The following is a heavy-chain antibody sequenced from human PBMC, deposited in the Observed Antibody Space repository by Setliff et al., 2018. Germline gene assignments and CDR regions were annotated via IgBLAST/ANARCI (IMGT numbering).Heavy chain of an antibody. J-gene: IGHJ4*02. V-gene: IGHV1-18*01. CDR1: GYTFTDFG. Sequence: ASVKVSCKASGYTFTDFGINWVRQAPGQRLEWMGWISPYSGNVYSAQKFQDRVTLTTDTSTSTGYIEVRSLTSDDTAIYYCARLVRYCTRTSCQRTSGAELWGQGTLVTVSS. CDR3: ARLVRYCTRTSCQRTSGAEL. CDR2: ISPYSGNV. D-gene: IGHD2-2*01.